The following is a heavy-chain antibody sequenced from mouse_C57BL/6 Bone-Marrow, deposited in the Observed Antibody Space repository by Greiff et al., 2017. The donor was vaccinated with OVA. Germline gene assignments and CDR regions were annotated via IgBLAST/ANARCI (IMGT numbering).Heavy chain of an antibody. CDR3: ARGIIYYDYDRYAMDY. Sequence: EVMLVESGGGLVKPGGSLKLSCAASGFTFSSYAMSWVRQTPEKRLEWVATISDGGSYTYYPDNVKGRFTISRDNAKNNLYLQMSHLKSEDTAMYYCARGIIYYDYDRYAMDYWGQGTSVTVSS. J-gene: IGHJ4*01. CDR2: ISDGGSYT. V-gene: IGHV5-4*03. CDR1: GFTFSSYA. D-gene: IGHD2-4*01.